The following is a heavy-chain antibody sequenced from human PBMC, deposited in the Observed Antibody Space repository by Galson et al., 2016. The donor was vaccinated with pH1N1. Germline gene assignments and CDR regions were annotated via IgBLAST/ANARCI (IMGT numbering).Heavy chain of an antibody. V-gene: IGHV1-18*01. CDR3: ASGDQYSSGWVTDN. D-gene: IGHD6-19*01. CDR1: GYTFTSYG. Sequence: SVKVSCKASGYTFTSYGISWVRQAPGQGLEWMGWISAYNGNTNYAQKLQGRVTMTTDTSTRTAYMELSSLTSEDTAVYYCASGDQYSSGWVTDNWGQGTLVTVSS. CDR2: ISAYNGNT. J-gene: IGHJ4*02.